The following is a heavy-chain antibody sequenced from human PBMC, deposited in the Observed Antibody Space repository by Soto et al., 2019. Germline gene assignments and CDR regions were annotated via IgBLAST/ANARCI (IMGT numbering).Heavy chain of an antibody. J-gene: IGHJ5*02. V-gene: IGHV4-34*01. CDR3: ATRITVFGLLIPPFDP. D-gene: IGHD3-3*01. Sequence: SEALSLTCAVYRGSVNGEYCNWFRSLHGNGPEWIAEINHTGGTHYNPSLKSRVTMSVDTSNTQFSLRLSSVTAADTAIYYRATRITVFGLLIPPFDPWGQGTQVTVS. CDR1: RGSVNGEY. CDR2: INHTGGT.